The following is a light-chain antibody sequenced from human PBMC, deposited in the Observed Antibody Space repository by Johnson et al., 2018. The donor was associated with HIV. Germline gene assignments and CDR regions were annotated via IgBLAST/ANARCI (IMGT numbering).Light chain of an antibody. CDR3: GTWDSSLSVFYV. J-gene: IGLJ1*01. Sequence: QSVLTQPPSVSAAPGQKVTISCSGSSSNIGNNYVSWYQQLPGTAPKLLLYDNNKRPSGIPDRFSGSKSGTSATLGITGLQTGDEADYYCGTWDSSLSVFYVFGTGTKVTVL. CDR2: DNN. V-gene: IGLV1-51*01. CDR1: SSNIGNNY.